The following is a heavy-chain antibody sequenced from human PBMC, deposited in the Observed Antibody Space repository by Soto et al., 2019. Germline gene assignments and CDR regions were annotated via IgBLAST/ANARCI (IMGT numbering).Heavy chain of an antibody. CDR2: INPSGGST. V-gene: IGHV1-46*03. D-gene: IGHD3-10*01. CDR1: GYTFTSYY. Sequence: GASVKVSCKASGYTFTSYYMHWVRQAPGQGLEWMGIINPSGGSTSYAQKFQGRVTMTRDTSTSTVYMELSSLRSEDTAVYYCARVLLDRRTGPVIFDYCGKGSSVTVSS. CDR3: ARVLLDRRTGPVIFDY. J-gene: IGHJ4*02.